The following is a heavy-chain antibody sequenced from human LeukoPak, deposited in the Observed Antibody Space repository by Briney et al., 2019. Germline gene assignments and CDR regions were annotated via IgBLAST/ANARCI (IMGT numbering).Heavy chain of an antibody. D-gene: IGHD3-22*01. V-gene: IGHV3-23*01. CDR3: AKKIGVGHSGYYGH. Sequence: GGSLRLSCAASGFTFSSYAMSWVRQAPGKGLEWVSAISGSGGSTYYADSVKGRFTISRDNSKNTLYLQMNSLRAEDTAVYYCAKKIGVGHSGYYGHWGQGTLVTVSS. CDR1: GFTFSSYA. CDR2: ISGSGGST. J-gene: IGHJ4*02.